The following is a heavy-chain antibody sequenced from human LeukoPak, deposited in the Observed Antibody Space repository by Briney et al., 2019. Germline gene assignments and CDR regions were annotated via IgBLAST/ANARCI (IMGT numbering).Heavy chain of an antibody. CDR1: GFTFSSYG. Sequence: PGRSLRLSCAASGFTFSSYGMHWARQAPGKGLEWVAVIWYDGSNKYYADSVKGRFTTSRDNSKNTLYLQMNSLRAEDTAVYYCARESFQTAMAYYYGMDVWGQGTTVTVSS. V-gene: IGHV3-33*01. D-gene: IGHD5-18*01. CDR2: IWYDGSNK. CDR3: ARESFQTAMAYYYGMDV. J-gene: IGHJ6*02.